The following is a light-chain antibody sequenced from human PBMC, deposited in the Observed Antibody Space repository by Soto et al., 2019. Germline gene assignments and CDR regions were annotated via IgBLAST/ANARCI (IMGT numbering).Light chain of an antibody. CDR1: QGIRNN. Sequence: DIQMTQSPSSLFASVGDRVRITCRGSQGIRNNLGWDPQRRGKAPKRXIYGTSNLQTGVPSIFSGSGYGTEFTRPISSLQPEDVATYDCLQHETYTRTFGPGTKVDI. CDR2: GTS. J-gene: IGKJ1*01. V-gene: IGKV1-17*01. CDR3: LQHETYTRT.